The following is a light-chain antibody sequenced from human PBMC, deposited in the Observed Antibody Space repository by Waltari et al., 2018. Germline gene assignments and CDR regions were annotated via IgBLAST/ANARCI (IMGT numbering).Light chain of an antibody. J-gene: IGLJ2*01. CDR1: RDHIGRSRY. CDR3: AAYASANTLL. CDR2: EVT. Sequence: HYALTQPAYASGSPGQSINMTCIGNRDHIGRSRYVSCYQQHSGIGPKLILSEVTNRPSGFSYRFSGSKSGNTSSLTISGLQTEDEADYYCAAYASANTLLFSGGTHLTVL. V-gene: IGLV2-14*01.